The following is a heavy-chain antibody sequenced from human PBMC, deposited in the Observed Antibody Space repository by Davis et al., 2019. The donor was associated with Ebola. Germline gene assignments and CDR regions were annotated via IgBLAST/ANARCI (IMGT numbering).Heavy chain of an antibody. D-gene: IGHD6-19*01. Sequence: ASVKVSCKASGYTFTGYYMHWVRQAPGQGLEWMGWMNPNSGNTGYAQKFQGRVTMTRNTSISTAYMELSSLRSEDTAVYYCARGSQWLVPDYWGQGTLVTVSS. J-gene: IGHJ4*02. CDR1: GYTFTGYY. CDR2: MNPNSGNT. V-gene: IGHV1-8*02. CDR3: ARGSQWLVPDY.